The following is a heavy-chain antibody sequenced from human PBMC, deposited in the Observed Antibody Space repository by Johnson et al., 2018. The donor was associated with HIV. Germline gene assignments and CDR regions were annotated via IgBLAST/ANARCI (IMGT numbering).Heavy chain of an antibody. Sequence: MQLVESGGGLVQPGGSLRLSCAASRFTFSRYWMSWVRQAPGKGLEWVANIKQDGSEKYYVDSVKGRFTISRDNAKNSLYLQMNSLRAEDPALYYCARGGSMWGRLVLGEKGGAFDIWGQGTMVTVSS. CDR1: RFTFSRYW. CDR2: IKQDGSEK. D-gene: IGHD3-16*01. J-gene: IGHJ3*02. CDR3: ARGGSMWGRLVLGEKGGAFDI. V-gene: IGHV3-7*01.